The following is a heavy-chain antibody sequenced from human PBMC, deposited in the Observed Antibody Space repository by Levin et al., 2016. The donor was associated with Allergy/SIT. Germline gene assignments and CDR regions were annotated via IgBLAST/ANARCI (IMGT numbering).Heavy chain of an antibody. CDR2: IRQDGGEK. J-gene: IGHJ4*02. V-gene: IGHV3-7*03. CDR3: ARLSAYCGDDCYSSGSLDY. Sequence: WIRQPPGKGLEWVASIRQDGGEKYYVDFVKGRFTVSRDNAENSLHLQMSSLRGEDTAVYYCARLSAYCGDDCYSSGSLDYWGQGTLVTVSS. D-gene: IGHD2-21*01.